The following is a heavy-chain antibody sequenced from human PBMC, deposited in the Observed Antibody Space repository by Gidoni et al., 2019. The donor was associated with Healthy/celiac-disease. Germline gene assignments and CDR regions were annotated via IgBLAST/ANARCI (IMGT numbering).Heavy chain of an antibody. V-gene: IGHV4-39*01. CDR1: GGSISSRSYY. Sequence: QLQLQESGPGLVKPSETLSLTCTVPGGSISSRSYYWGWLRQPPGKGLEWIGSIYYSGSTYYNPSLKSRVTISVDTSKNQFSLKLSSVTAADTAVYYCASSPYFLQSPFDYWGQGTLVTVSS. CDR2: IYYSGST. CDR3: ASSPYFLQSPFDY. D-gene: IGHD3-9*01. J-gene: IGHJ4*02.